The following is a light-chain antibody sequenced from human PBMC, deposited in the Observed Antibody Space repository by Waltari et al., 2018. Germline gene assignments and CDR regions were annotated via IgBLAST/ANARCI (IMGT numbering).Light chain of an antibody. CDR3: CSYAGKYTSV. CDR2: NVD. Sequence: QSALTQPRSVSGSPGHSVPFSCTGTASDVGGYKSVPWYHQHPGKVPKLIIYNVDQRPSGVPDRFSGSKSGNTASLTISGLQAEDEADYYCCSYAGKYTSVFGGGTKLTVL. V-gene: IGLV2-11*01. CDR1: ASDVGGYKS. J-gene: IGLJ2*01.